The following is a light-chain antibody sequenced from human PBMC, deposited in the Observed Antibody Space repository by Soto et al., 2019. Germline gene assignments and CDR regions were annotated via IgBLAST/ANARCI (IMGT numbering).Light chain of an antibody. CDR3: RQYGRSLEFA. Sequence: IVLTQSPGTLSLSPGERATLSCRASQTVSNNFLAWYQEKPGRGPRLLIYGASTRATGIPDRFSGSGSGTDFTLTISRLDPEDFAVYYCRQYGRSLEFAVGGGTKLDIK. CDR2: GAS. CDR1: QTVSNNF. V-gene: IGKV3-20*01. J-gene: IGKJ4*01.